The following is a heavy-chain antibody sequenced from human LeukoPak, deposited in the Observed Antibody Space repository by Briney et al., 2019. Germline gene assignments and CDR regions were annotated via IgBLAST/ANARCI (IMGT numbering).Heavy chain of an antibody. V-gene: IGHV1-18*04. CDR3: ARSTRGTFDY. J-gene: IGHJ4*02. CDR1: GYTFTGYY. CDR2: ISAYNGNT. D-gene: IGHD5/OR15-5a*01. Sequence: GASVKVSCKASGYTFTGYYMHWVRQAPGQGLEWMGWISAYNGNTNYAQKLQGRVTMTTDTSTSTAYMELRSLRSDDTAVYYCARSTRGTFDYWGQGTLVTVSS.